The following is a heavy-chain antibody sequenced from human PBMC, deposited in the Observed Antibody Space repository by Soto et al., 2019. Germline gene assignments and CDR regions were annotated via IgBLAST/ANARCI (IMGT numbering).Heavy chain of an antibody. V-gene: IGHV3-33*01. Sequence: GGSLRLSCAASGFTFSSYGMHWVRQAPGKGLEWVAVIWYDGSNKYYADSVKGRFTISRDNSKNTLYLQMNSLRAEDTAVYYCAREPGIAVAGLFDYWGQGTLVTVSS. CDR3: AREPGIAVAGLFDY. CDR1: GFTFSSYG. J-gene: IGHJ4*02. CDR2: IWYDGSNK. D-gene: IGHD6-19*01.